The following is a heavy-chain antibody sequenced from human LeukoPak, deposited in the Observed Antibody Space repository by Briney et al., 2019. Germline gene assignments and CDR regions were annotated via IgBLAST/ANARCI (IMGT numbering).Heavy chain of an antibody. V-gene: IGHV4-39*01. D-gene: IGHD3-16*01. J-gene: IGHJ4*02. CDR1: GGSISSSSYY. CDR3: VRGSTLRHYQY. CDR2: IYYSGST. Sequence: SETLSLTCTVSGGSISSSSYYWGWIRRPPGKGLEWIGSIYYSGSTYYNPSLKSRLTVSVDTSKNQFSLKLSSVTAADTAVYYCVRGSTLRHYQYWGQGTLVPVSS.